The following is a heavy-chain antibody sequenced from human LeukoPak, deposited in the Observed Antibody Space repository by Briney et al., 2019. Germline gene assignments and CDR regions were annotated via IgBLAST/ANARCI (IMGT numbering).Heavy chain of an antibody. J-gene: IGHJ4*02. CDR3: ARGLADMSNSGWSPFDY. V-gene: IGHV1-2*02. D-gene: IGHD6-19*01. Sequence: ASVKASCKASGYTFSDHYMHWVRQAPGQGLEWMGWINPKSGGTHYAQKFQGRVTVTRDTSVNTAYMEVSSLRSDDTAVYFCARGLADMSNSGWSPFDYWGQGTLVTVSS. CDR1: GYTFSDHY. CDR2: INPKSGGT.